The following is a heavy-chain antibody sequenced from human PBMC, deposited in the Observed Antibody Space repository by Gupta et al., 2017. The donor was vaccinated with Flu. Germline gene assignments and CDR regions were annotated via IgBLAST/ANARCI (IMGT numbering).Heavy chain of an antibody. J-gene: IGHJ1*01. D-gene: IGHD1-26*01. Sequence: EEHLLESGGGLVQPGGSLRLSCATSGFIFCSYSMSWVRQAPGKGLEWFSGIDANGGSTYYTDSVKGRFTISRDNSKNTVYLQMDSLRAEDTALYYCAKEGGSYFQHWGQGTPVTVSS. CDR3: AKEGGSYFQH. CDR2: IDANGGST. CDR1: GFIFCSYS. V-gene: IGHV3-23*01.